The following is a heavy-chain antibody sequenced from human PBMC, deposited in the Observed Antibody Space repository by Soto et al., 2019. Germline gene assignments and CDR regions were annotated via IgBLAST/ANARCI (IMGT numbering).Heavy chain of an antibody. V-gene: IGHV4-34*01. CDR3: ARSREQWLVDAFDI. J-gene: IGHJ3*02. CDR2: VNPTGST. D-gene: IGHD6-19*01. Sequence: SENPVPHLRCLWWVLQWLLLELDPPVPGKGLEWIGEVNPTGSTKYNPSLKSRVTISVDTSKNQFSLNLNSVTAADTALYYCARSREQWLVDAFDIWGQGTMVTVSS. CDR1: WVLQWLL.